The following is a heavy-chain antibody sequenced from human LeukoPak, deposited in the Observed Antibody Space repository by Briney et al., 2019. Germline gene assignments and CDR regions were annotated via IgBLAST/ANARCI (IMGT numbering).Heavy chain of an antibody. J-gene: IGHJ3*02. CDR3: ATSYCGGISCLDVFNI. V-gene: IGHV4-31*03. D-gene: IGHD2-21*01. Sequence: SETLSFTCNVSGVSVSDGRYYWTWIRQHPGKGLEWIGYKYYSGSAKYNPSLKTRITISIDTSNNQFSLQLSSVTAADTATYYCATSYCGGISCLDVFNIWGQGTRVTVSS. CDR2: KYYSGSA. CDR1: GVSVSDGRYY.